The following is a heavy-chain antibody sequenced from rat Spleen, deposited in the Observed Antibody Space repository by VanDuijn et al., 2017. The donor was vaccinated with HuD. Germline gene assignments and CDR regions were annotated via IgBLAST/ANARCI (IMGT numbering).Heavy chain of an antibody. J-gene: IGHJ3*01. CDR2: ISTGGNT. CDR1: GFSLTSNG. CDR3: ARHRDWGRGWFAF. Sequence: QVQLKESGPGLVQPSQTLSLTCTVSGFSLTSNGVSWVRQPPGEGLEWIAAISTGGNTVYNSLLKSRLSITRDISKSQVFLKMNSLQTEDTATYYCARHRDWGRGWFAFWGQGTLVTVSS. V-gene: IGHV2S12*01. D-gene: IGHD5-1*01.